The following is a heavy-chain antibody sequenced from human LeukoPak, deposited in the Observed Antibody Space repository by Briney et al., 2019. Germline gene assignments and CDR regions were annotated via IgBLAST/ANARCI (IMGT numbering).Heavy chain of an antibody. Sequence: ASVKVSCKASGYTFTCYYMHWVRQAPGQGLEWMGLINPNSGGTNYAQKFQGRVTMTRDTSISTAYMELSRLRSDDTAVYYCARDRHDFWSGYSFNWFDRWGQGTLVTVSS. J-gene: IGHJ5*02. CDR1: GYTFTCYY. V-gene: IGHV1-2*02. CDR2: INPNSGGT. CDR3: ARDRHDFWSGYSFNWFDR. D-gene: IGHD3-3*01.